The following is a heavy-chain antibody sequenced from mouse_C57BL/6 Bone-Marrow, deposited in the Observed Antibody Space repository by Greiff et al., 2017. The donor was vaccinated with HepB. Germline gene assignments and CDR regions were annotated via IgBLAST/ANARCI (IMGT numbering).Heavy chain of an antibody. D-gene: IGHD3-1*01. CDR2: IWSGGST. V-gene: IGHV2-2*01. Sequence: QVQLKESGPGLVQPSQSLSITCTVSGFSLTSYGVHWVRQSPGKGLEWLGVIWSGGSTDYNAAFISRLSISKDNSKSQVFFKMNSLQADNTAIYYCARKGGGTGCAMDYWGQGTSVTVSS. CDR1: GFSLTSYG. CDR3: ARKGGGTGCAMDY. J-gene: IGHJ4*01.